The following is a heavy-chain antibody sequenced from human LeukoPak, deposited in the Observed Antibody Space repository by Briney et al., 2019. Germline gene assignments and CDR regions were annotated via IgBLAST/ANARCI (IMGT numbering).Heavy chain of an antibody. Sequence: GGSLRLSCAASGFTFSSYWMSWVRQAPGKGLEWVANIKQDGRETYYVDSVKGRFTISRDNAKNSLYLQMNSLRAEDTAVYYCAREGTRVRGVIDPVKFDYRGQGTLVTVSS. D-gene: IGHD3-10*01. J-gene: IGHJ4*02. CDR2: IKQDGRET. CDR1: GFTFSSYW. CDR3: AREGTRVRGVIDPVKFDY. V-gene: IGHV3-7*01.